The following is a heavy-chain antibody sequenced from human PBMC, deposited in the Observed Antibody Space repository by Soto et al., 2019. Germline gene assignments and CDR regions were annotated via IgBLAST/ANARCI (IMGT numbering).Heavy chain of an antibody. CDR1: GYTFASYA. CDR2: ISAYNGNI. CDR3: ARDPPPPDY. V-gene: IGHV1-18*01. J-gene: IGHJ4*02. Sequence: QVQLVQSGAEVKKPGASVKVSCKASGYTFASYAIIWMRQALGQRREWMGWISAYNGNINYAQKLQGRDTMTTDTSTITAYMELRSMRSADTSGSYCARDPPPPDYRVQGTLVTVSS.